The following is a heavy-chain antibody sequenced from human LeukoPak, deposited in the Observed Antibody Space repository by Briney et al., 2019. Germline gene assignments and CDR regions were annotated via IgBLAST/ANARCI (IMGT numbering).Heavy chain of an antibody. D-gene: IGHD6-13*01. J-gene: IGHJ4*02. CDR1: VHCFSCSF. Sequence: SETLLHTFCVHVHCFSCSFGGTGRQPPGKGLEWIGEINHSGSTNYNPSLKSRVTISVDTSKNQFSLKLSSVTAADTSAKYCAGNRSSYGGVDYWGQGTLVTVSS. V-gene: IGHV4-34*01. CDR2: INHSGST. CDR3: AGNRSSYGGVDY.